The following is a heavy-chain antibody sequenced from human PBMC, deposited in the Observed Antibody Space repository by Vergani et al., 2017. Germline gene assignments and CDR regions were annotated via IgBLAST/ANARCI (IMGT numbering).Heavy chain of an antibody. CDR2: INTNSGNP. CDR1: GYTFTNYP. J-gene: IGHJ6*02. Sequence: QVQLLQSGSELKKPGASVRISCEASGYTFTNYPLIWVRQAPGQGLEFMGWINTNSGNPTHAPGFTGRFVFSLDTSVSTAYLQISGLKAEDSAVYYCARGRQWRLTEYLYGMDVWGQGTTVTVS. CDR3: ARGRQWRLTEYLYGMDV. D-gene: IGHD6-19*01. V-gene: IGHV7-4-1*02.